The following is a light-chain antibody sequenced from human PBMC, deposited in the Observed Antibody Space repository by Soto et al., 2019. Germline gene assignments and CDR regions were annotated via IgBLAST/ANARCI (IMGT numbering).Light chain of an antibody. J-gene: IGKJ4*01. CDR3: QEYYDWPLT. CDR2: GPS. CDR1: QGVNTY. Sequence: EIVMTQSPATLSVSPGERATLFCRASQGVNTYLAWYQQKPGQAPRLLIYGPSTRATGIPARFSGSGSATELTLTISRLQSEDVAVYYCQEYYDWPLTFGGGTKVEVK. V-gene: IGKV3-15*01.